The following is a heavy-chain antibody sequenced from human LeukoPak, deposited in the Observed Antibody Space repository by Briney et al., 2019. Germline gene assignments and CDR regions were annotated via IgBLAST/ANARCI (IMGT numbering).Heavy chain of an antibody. CDR3: ARGVRTTEGYFDY. V-gene: IGHV7-4-1*02. CDR1: GYTFTSYV. CDR2: INTNTGNP. J-gene: IGHJ4*02. Sequence: ASVKVSCKASGYTFTSYVMNWVRQAPGQGFEYMGWINTNTGNPTYAQGFTGRSVFSLDTSVSTAYLQISSLKAEDTAIYYCARGVRTTEGYFDYWGQGTLVTVSS. D-gene: IGHD1-14*01.